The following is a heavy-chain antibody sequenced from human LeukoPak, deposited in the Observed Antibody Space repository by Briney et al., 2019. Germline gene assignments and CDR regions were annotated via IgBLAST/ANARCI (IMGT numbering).Heavy chain of an antibody. J-gene: IGHJ4*02. Sequence: GGSLRLSCAASGFTFSGYGMHWVRQAPGKGLEWVAFIRYDGSNKYYADSVKGRFTISRDNSKNTLYLQMNSLRAEDTAVYYCARVNYDILTGYTFFDYWGQGTLVTVSS. CDR3: ARVNYDILTGYTFFDY. CDR2: IRYDGSNK. CDR1: GFTFSGYG. V-gene: IGHV3-30*02. D-gene: IGHD3-9*01.